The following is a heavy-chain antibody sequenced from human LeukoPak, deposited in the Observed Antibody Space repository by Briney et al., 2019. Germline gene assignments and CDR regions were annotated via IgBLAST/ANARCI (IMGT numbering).Heavy chain of an antibody. CDR3: AVKGGYNDWDAPFDY. V-gene: IGHV3-74*01. J-gene: IGHJ4*02. Sequence: GGSLRLSCAASGFTFTSYTMHWVRQAPGKGLVWVARVNGDGGSTTYADSVKGRFTVSRDNAKKALYLQMNSLGAEDTAVYYCAVKGGYNDWDAPFDYWGQGTLVTVSS. D-gene: IGHD5-12*01. CDR1: GFTFTSYT. CDR2: VNGDGGST.